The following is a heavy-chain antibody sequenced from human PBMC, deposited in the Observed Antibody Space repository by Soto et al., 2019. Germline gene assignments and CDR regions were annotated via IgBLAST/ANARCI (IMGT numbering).Heavy chain of an antibody. CDR1: GYTFTSYD. V-gene: IGHV1-8*01. CDR3: ARGRLFRGYNFAD. J-gene: IGHJ4*02. CDR2: MNPNSGNT. Sequence: QVQLVQSGAEVKKPGASVKVSCKASGYTFTSYDINWVRQATGQGLEWMGWMNPNSGNTGYAQKFQGRVTMTRNTSISIAYMEQGRLRSDGTGVYYCARGRLFRGYNFADWGQGTLVTVSS. D-gene: IGHD3-10*01.